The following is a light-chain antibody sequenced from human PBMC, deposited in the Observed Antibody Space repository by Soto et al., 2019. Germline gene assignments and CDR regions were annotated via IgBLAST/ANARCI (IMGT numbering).Light chain of an antibody. CDR3: SSYTTGSPYV. Sequence: QSALTRPASVSGSPGQSITISCTGTSSDVGGYNFVSWYQQRPGEAPKLIIYEVTNRPSGLFNRFSGSKSGNTASLTISGLQTEDEADYYCSSYTTGSPYVFGTGTKVTVL. V-gene: IGLV2-14*01. CDR1: SSDVGGYNF. CDR2: EVT. J-gene: IGLJ1*01.